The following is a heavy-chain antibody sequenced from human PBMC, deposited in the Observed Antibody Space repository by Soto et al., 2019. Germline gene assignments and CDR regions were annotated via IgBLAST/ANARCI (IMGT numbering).Heavy chain of an antibody. J-gene: IGHJ4*02. V-gene: IGHV3-73*01. CDR3: ASTQFLIVVPGGNY. CDR2: IGSRGESYAT. Sequence: PGGSLRLSCAASGFTFGASALQWVRQASGKGLEWLGRIGSRGESYATTYDVSVKGRFTISRDDSKKTLYLQMNNLRAEDTVLYYCASTQFLIVVPGGNYWGQGTLVPVSS. D-gene: IGHD2-2*01. CDR1: GFTFGASA.